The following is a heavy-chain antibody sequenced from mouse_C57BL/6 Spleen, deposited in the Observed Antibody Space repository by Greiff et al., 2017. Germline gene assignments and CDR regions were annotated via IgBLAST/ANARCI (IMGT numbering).Heavy chain of an antibody. D-gene: IGHD4-1*01. J-gene: IGHJ2*01. CDR3: ARVLTGTGGPFDY. CDR2: IDPSDSET. CDR1: GYTFTSYW. V-gene: IGHV1-52*01. Sequence: QVQLQQPGAELVRPGSSVKLSCKASGYTFTSYWMHWVKQRPIQGLEWIGNIDPSDSETHYNQKFKDKATLTVDTSSSTAYMQLSSLTSEDSAVYDGARVLTGTGGPFDYWGQGTTLTVAS.